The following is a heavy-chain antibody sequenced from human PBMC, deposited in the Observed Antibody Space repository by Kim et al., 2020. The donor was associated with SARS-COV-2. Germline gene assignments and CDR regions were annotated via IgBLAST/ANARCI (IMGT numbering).Heavy chain of an antibody. V-gene: IGHV5-10-1*01. Sequence: GESLKISCKGSGYSFTSYWISWVRQMPGKGLEWMGRIDPGDSYTNYSPSFQGHVTISADKSISTAYLQWSSLKASDTAMYYCARFLAYGDRNYYYYYTMDVWGQGTTVTVSS. CDR1: GYSFTSYW. J-gene: IGHJ6*02. CDR3: ARFLAYGDRNYYYYYTMDV. CDR2: IDPGDSYT. D-gene: IGHD4-17*01.